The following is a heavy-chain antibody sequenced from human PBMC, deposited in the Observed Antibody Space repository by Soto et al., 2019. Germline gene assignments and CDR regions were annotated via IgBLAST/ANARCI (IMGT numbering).Heavy chain of an antibody. CDR1: GFAFRSYT. D-gene: IGHD5-18*01. CDR3: ARVGHSLGLED. CDR2: ISSGSTYI. J-gene: IGHJ4*02. V-gene: IGHV3-21*01. Sequence: EVQLVESGGGLVKPGDSPRLSCAVSGFAFRSYTMNWVRQAPGKGLEWVSSISSGSTYIDYAESVNGRFTISRDNAKNSLDLQMNSLRAEDTAVYYCARVGHSLGLEDWGQGTLVTVSS.